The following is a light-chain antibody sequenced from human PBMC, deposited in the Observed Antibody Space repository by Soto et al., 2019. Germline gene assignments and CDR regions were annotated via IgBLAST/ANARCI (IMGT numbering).Light chain of an antibody. CDR2: GAS. Sequence: EIVLTQSPGTLSLSPGERATLSCRASQFLNSNYLAWYQQKPGQAPRLLIYGASSRATGIPDRFSGSGSGTDVTPTVSSRVPEDVAVYYCQQYDNASPITFGQGTRVDIK. CDR3: QQYDNASPIT. CDR1: QFLNSNY. V-gene: IGKV3-20*01. J-gene: IGKJ5*01.